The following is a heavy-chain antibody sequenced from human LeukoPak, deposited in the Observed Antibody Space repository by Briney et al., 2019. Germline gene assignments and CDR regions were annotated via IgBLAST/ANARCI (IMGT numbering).Heavy chain of an antibody. CDR2: IKQDESEK. J-gene: IGHJ4*02. CDR1: GFTFSSYW. CDR3: ARDPGIPAAGTVGYFDY. V-gene: IGHV3-7*01. Sequence: GGSLRLSCAASGFTFSSYWMSWVRQAPGKGLEWVANIKQDESEKFYVDSVKGRFTISRDNAKNSLYLQMNSLRAEDTAVYYCARDPGIPAAGTVGYFDYWGQGTLVTASS. D-gene: IGHD6-13*01.